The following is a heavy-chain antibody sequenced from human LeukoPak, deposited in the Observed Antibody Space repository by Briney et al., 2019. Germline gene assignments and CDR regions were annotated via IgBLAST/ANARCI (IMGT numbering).Heavy chain of an antibody. V-gene: IGHV3-23*01. CDR1: GFTFTRQG. Sequence: GGSLRLSCAASGFTFTRQGMAWVRQAPAKGLEWVSAITGSGDNTYYADSVKGRFTISRNNSKNTLYLQMNSLSAEDTAVYYCAKMQGYFDLWGRGTLVTVSS. J-gene: IGHJ2*01. CDR2: ITGSGDNT. CDR3: AKMQGYFDL.